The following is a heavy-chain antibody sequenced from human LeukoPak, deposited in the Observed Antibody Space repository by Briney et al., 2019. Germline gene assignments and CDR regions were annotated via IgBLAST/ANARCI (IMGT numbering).Heavy chain of an antibody. CDR2: LNTDGSYT. CDR3: ARGINGPVD. V-gene: IGHV3-74*01. J-gene: IGHJ4*02. CDR1: GFTFSSFW. Sequence: GGSLRLSCAASGFTFSSFWMHWVRQAPGKGLAWVSRLNTDGSYTSYADSVKGRFTISRDNAKNTLYLHTNSLRAEDTAVYYCARGINGPVDWGQGTLVTVSS. D-gene: IGHD5-24*01.